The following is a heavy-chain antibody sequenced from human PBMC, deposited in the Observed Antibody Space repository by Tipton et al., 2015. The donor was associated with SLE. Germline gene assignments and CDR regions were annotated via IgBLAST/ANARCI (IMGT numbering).Heavy chain of an antibody. D-gene: IGHD3-22*01. J-gene: IGHJ3*02. CDR3: ARDPDSMIVVVRDAFDI. CDR2: ISGANGYT. Sequence: QSGPEVKKPGASVKVSCKASGYTFSNYGISWVRQVPGQGLEWMGWISGANGYTNFAQRFQGRVTMTTDTSTSTAYMELTSLRSGDTAVYYCARDPDSMIVVVRDAFDIWGQGTMVTVSS. CDR1: GYTFSNYG. V-gene: IGHV1-18*04.